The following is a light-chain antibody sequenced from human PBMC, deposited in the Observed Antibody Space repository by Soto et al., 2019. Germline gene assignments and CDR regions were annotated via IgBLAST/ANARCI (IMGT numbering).Light chain of an antibody. CDR2: GSS. V-gene: IGLV1-40*01. CDR1: SSNIGAGYD. CDR3: QSYDSSLRRV. Sequence: QSVLTQPPSVSGAPGQRVTISCTGSSSNIGAGYDVHWYQQLPGTAPKLLSYGSSNRPSGVPDRFSGSKSGTSASLAITGLQAVDAADYYCQSYDSSLRRVFGGGTKLTVL. J-gene: IGLJ2*01.